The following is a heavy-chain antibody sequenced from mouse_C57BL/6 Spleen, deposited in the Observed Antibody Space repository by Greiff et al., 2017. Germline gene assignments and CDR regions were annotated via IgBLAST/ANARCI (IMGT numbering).Heavy chain of an antibody. Sequence: QVQLKQSGPELVKPGASVKISCKASGYAFSSSWMNWVKQRPGKGLEWIGRIYPGDGDTNYNGKFKGKATLTADKSSSTAYMHLSSLTSEDSAVYFCARSGSNFHYFDYWGQGTTLTVSS. CDR2: IYPGDGDT. V-gene: IGHV1-82*01. J-gene: IGHJ2*01. D-gene: IGHD2-5*01. CDR3: ARSGSNFHYFDY. CDR1: GYAFSSSW.